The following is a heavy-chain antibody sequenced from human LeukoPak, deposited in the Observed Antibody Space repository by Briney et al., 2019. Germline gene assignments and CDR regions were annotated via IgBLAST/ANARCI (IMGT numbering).Heavy chain of an antibody. CDR1: GGSISSYY. Sequence: PSETLSLTCTVSGGSISSYYWSWIRQPPGKGLEWIGYIYYSGSTNYNPSLKSRVTISVDTSKNQFSLKLSSVTAADTAVYYCARAPMTYSSGWYGGGWFDPWGQGTLVTVSS. D-gene: IGHD6-19*01. CDR2: IYYSGST. V-gene: IGHV4-59*01. J-gene: IGHJ5*02. CDR3: ARAPMTYSSGWYGGGWFDP.